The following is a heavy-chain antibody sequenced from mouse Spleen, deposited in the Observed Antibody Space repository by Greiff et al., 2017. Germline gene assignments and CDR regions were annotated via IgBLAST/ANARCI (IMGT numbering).Heavy chain of an antibody. Sequence: VQLQESGAELVRPGASVTLSCKASGYTFTDYEMHWVKQTPVHGLEWIGAIDPETGGTAYNQKFKGKAILTADKSSSTAYMELRSLTSEDSAVYYCTREVFSDYWGQGTTLTVSS. CDR3: TREVFSDY. J-gene: IGHJ2*01. V-gene: IGHV1-15*01. CDR1: GYTFTDYE. CDR2: IDPETGGT.